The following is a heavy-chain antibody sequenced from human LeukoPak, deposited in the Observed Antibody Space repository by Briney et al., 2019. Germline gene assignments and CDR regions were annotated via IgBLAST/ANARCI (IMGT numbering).Heavy chain of an antibody. CDR1: GGSISTYY. Sequence: SETLSLTCTVSGGSISTYYWTWIRQTPGEGLEWIGYVYYSGNTNKNPSLKSRLIISVDTSKNQFSLKLSSVTAADTAVYYCARVGDGNFDYWGQGTLVTVSS. CDR3: ARVGDGNFDY. V-gene: IGHV4-59*01. J-gene: IGHJ4*02. CDR2: VYYSGNT.